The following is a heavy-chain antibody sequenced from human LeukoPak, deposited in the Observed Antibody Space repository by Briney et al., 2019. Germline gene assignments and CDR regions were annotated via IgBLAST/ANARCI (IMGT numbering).Heavy chain of an antibody. J-gene: IGHJ4*02. Sequence: SETLSLTCTVPGGSLSSYNWSWIRQPPGKGLEWIGYIYYSGSTNYNPSPKSRVTISVDTSKNQYSLKLSSVTAADTAVYYCARVTVDTAMAIDYWGQGNLVTVSS. CDR1: GGSLSSYN. V-gene: IGHV4-59*01. CDR3: ARVTVDTAMAIDY. D-gene: IGHD5-18*01. CDR2: IYYSGST.